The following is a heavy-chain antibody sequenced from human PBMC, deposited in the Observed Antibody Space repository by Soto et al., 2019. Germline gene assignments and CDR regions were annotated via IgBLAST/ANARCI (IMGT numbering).Heavy chain of an antibody. J-gene: IGHJ4*02. Sequence: SETLSLTCAVYCGSFSGYYWSWIRQPPGKGLEWIGEINHSGSTNYNPSLKSRVTISVDTSKNQFSLKLSSVTAADTAVYYCARGGLTRITIFGVVIRNDLFDYWGQGTLDTVSS. V-gene: IGHV4-34*01. D-gene: IGHD3-3*01. CDR1: CGSFSGYY. CDR2: INHSGST. CDR3: ARGGLTRITIFGVVIRNDLFDY.